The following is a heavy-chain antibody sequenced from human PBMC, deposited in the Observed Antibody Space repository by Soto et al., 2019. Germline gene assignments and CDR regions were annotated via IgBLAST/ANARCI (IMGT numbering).Heavy chain of an antibody. Sequence: ASVKVSCKASGYTFTGYYMHWVRQAPGQGLEWMGWINPNSGGTNYAQKFQGRVTMTRDTSISTAYMELSRLRSDDTAVYYCARVYSAAGAFDIWGQGXMVTVSS. CDR2: INPNSGGT. D-gene: IGHD6-25*01. CDR3: ARVYSAAGAFDI. V-gene: IGHV1-2*02. CDR1: GYTFTGYY. J-gene: IGHJ3*02.